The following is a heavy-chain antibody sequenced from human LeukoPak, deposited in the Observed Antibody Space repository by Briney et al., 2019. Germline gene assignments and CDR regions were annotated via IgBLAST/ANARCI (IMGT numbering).Heavy chain of an antibody. D-gene: IGHD5-24*01. CDR2: IYYSGST. V-gene: IGHV4-59*01. CDR3: ARIPAGYNHFDY. J-gene: IGHJ4*02. Sequence: SETLSLTSTVSGGSISSDYWSWIRQPPGKGLEWIGYIYYSGSTNYNPSLKSRVTISVDTSKNQFSLKLTSVTAADTAVYYCARIPAGYNHFDYWGQGTLVTVSS. CDR1: GGSISSDY.